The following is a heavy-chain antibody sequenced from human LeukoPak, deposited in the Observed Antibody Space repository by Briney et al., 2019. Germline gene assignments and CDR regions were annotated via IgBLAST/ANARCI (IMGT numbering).Heavy chain of an antibody. Sequence: PSETLSLTCTVSGGSISSYYWSWVRQPPGKGLEWIGEIFHSGTTIYSPSLKSRVIISIDKSKNQFSLSLTSVTAADTAVYYCARERDSVAGTGAIDSWGQGTLVIVSS. CDR2: IFHSGTT. J-gene: IGHJ4*02. CDR3: ARERDSVAGTGAIDS. CDR1: GGSISSYY. D-gene: IGHD6-19*01. V-gene: IGHV4-59*12.